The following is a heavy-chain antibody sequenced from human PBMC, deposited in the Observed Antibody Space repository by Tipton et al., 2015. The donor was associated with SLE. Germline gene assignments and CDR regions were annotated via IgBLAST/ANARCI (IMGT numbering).Heavy chain of an antibody. Sequence: TLSLTCAVYGGSFSGYYWSWIRQPPGKGLEWIGELNHSGSTNYNPSLRSRVTISVDTSKNQFSLKLSSVTAADTAGYYCATGYDFQTGWFQHWGQGSLVTVSP. CDR3: ATGYDFQTGWFQH. V-gene: IGHV4-34*01. D-gene: IGHD5-12*01. CDR1: GGSFSGYY. CDR2: LNHSGST. J-gene: IGHJ1*01.